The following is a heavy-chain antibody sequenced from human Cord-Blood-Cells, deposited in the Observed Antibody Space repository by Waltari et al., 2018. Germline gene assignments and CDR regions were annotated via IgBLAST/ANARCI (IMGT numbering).Heavy chain of an antibody. Sequence: QLQLQESGPGLVKPSETLSLTRTVSGGSISSSSYYWGWIRQPPGKGLEWIGSIYYSVSTTSNPSLKSRVTIAVDTSKNQFSLKLSSVTAADTAVYYCARSRGYSYGDAFDIWGQGTMVTVSS. D-gene: IGHD5-18*01. J-gene: IGHJ3*02. CDR1: GGSISSSSYY. CDR2: IYYSVST. V-gene: IGHV4-39*01. CDR3: ARSRGYSYGDAFDI.